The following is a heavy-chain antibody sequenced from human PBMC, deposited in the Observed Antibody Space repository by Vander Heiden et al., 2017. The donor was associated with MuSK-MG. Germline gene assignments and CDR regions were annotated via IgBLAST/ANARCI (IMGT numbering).Heavy chain of an antibody. CDR2: IWYDGSNK. J-gene: IGHJ4*02. Sequence: QVQLVESGGGVAQPGRSLRLSCAASGFTFSSYGMHWVRQAPGKGLEWVAVIWYDGSNKYYADSVKGRFTISRDNSKNTLYLQMNSLRAEDTAVYYCAKDHYGGNSLDYWGQGTLVTVSS. CDR3: AKDHYGGNSLDY. D-gene: IGHD2-21*02. V-gene: IGHV3-33*06. CDR1: GFTFSSYG.